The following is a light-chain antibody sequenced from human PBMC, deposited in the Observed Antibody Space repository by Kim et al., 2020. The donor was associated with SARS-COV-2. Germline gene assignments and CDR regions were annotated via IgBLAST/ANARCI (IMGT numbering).Light chain of an antibody. CDR1: QSVSSN. Sequence: SVSPGERATLSCRASQSVSSNLAWYQQKPGQAPRLLIYGASTRATGFPARFSGSGSGTEFTLTISSLQSEDFAVYYCQQYNNIITFGGGTKVDIK. CDR3: QQYNNIIT. J-gene: IGKJ4*01. CDR2: GAS. V-gene: IGKV3-15*01.